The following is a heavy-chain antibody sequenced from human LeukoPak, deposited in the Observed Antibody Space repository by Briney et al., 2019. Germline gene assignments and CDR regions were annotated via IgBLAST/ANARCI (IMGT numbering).Heavy chain of an antibody. J-gene: IGHJ4*02. CDR2: ISWNSGSI. CDR3: AKEKYSSGWYYLDY. CDR1: GFTFDDYA. D-gene: IGHD6-19*01. V-gene: IGHV3-9*01. Sequence: GRSLRLSCAASGFTFDDYAMHWVRQAPGKGLEWVSGISWNSGSIGYADSVKGRFTISRDNAKNSLYLQMNSLRAEDTALYYCAKEKYSSGWYYLDYWGQGTLVTVSS.